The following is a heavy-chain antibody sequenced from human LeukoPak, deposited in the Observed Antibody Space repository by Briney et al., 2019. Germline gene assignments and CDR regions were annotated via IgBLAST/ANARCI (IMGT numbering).Heavy chain of an antibody. CDR1: GFTVSSNY. CDR3: AKRPDCSTTNCFRFEY. J-gene: IGHJ4*02. CDR2: IYSGGST. Sequence: GGSLRLSCAASGFTVSSNYMSWVRQAPGKGLEWVSVIYSGGSTYYADSVKGRFTISRGNSKNTLYLQMNSLRAEDTAVYYCAKRPDCSTTNCFRFEYWGQGTLVTVSS. V-gene: IGHV3-66*04. D-gene: IGHD2-2*01.